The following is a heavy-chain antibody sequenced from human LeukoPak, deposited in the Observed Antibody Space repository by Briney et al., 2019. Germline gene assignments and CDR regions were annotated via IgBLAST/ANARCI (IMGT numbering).Heavy chain of an antibody. CDR2: ISGSGGST. V-gene: IGHV3-23*01. J-gene: IGHJ1*01. Sequence: GGSLRLSFAASGFPFSSYAMSWVRQAPGKGLEWVSAISGSGGSTYYADSVKGRFTISRDNSKNTLYLQMNSLRAEDTAVYYCAKPPLMDYDSSGRVYFQHWGQGTLVTVSS. CDR3: AKPPLMDYDSSGRVYFQH. CDR1: GFPFSSYA. D-gene: IGHD3-22*01.